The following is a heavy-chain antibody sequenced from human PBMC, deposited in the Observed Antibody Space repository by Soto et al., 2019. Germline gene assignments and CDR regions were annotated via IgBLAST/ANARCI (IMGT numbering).Heavy chain of an antibody. CDR1: GGSISSYY. CDR2: IYYSGST. D-gene: IGHD2-8*01. V-gene: IGHV4-59*12. CDR3: ASPELDCTNGVCYL. J-gene: IGHJ4*02. Sequence: SETLSLTCTVSGGSISSYYWSWIRQPPGKGLEWIGYIYYSGSTNYNPSLKSRVTISVDTSKNQFSLKLSSVTAADTAVYYCASPELDCTNGVCYLWGQGTLVTVSS.